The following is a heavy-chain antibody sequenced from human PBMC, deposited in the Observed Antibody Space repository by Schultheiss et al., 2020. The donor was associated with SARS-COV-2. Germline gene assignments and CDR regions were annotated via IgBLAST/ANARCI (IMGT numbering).Heavy chain of an antibody. CDR2: IYSGGST. Sequence: GESLKISCAASGFTVSSNYMSWVRQAPGKGLEWVSVIYSGGSTYYADSVKGRFTISRDNSKNTLYLQMNSLRAEDTAVYYCARGDDRFDYWGQGTLVTVSS. V-gene: IGHV3-53*01. J-gene: IGHJ4*02. D-gene: IGHD2-21*02. CDR1: GFTVSSNY. CDR3: ARGDDRFDY.